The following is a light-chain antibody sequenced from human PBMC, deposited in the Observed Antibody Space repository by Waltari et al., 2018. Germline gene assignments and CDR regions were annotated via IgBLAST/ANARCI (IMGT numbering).Light chain of an antibody. CDR3: GSWDSSLNAWV. J-gene: IGLJ3*02. Sequence: QSVLTQPPSVSAAPGQKVTISCSGSYSNIGNKYVSWYQQLPGTAPKLLIYENNKRPSGIPDRFSDSQSDTSATLGITGLQTGDEADYYCGSWDSSLNAWVFGGGTKVTVL. CDR2: ENN. CDR1: YSNIGNKY. V-gene: IGLV1-51*01.